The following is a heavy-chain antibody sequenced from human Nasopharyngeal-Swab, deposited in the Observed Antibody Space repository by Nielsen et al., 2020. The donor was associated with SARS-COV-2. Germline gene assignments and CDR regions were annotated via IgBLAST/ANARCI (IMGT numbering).Heavy chain of an antibody. CDR2: IYYSGST. V-gene: IGHV4-59*01. D-gene: IGHD7-27*01. Sequence: SETLSLTCTVSGGSISSYYWSWIRQPPGKGLEWIGYIYYSGSTNYNPSLKSRVTISVDTSKNQSSLKLSSVTAADTAVYYCARENVWGPSADAYYGMDVWGQGTTVTVSS. CDR3: ARENVWGPSADAYYGMDV. J-gene: IGHJ6*02. CDR1: GGSISSYY.